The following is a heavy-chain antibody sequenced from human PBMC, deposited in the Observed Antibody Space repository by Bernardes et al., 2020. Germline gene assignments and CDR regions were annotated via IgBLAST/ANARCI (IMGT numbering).Heavy chain of an antibody. V-gene: IGHV3-23*01. CDR2: IGSGGGSA. J-gene: IGHJ4*02. D-gene: IGHD1-1*01. CDR1: GFIFSSFA. Sequence: WSLRLSCAASGFIFSSFAMSWVRQAPGTGLEWVSGIGSGGGSADYAESVRGRFTISRDNSNNRMYLQMNSLRADDTAIYYCAKPNWHDERRAGFHYWGQGTLVTVSS. CDR3: AKPNWHDERRAGFHY.